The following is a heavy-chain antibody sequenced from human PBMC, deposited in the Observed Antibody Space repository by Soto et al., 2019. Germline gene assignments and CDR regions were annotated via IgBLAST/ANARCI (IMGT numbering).Heavy chain of an antibody. V-gene: IGHV1-18*01. D-gene: IGHD2-2*01. CDR2: ISAYNGNT. CDR3: ARDMGYCSSTSCPIDY. Sequence: ASVKVSCKASGYTFTSYGISWVRQAPGQGLEWMGWISAYNGNTNYAQMLQGRVTMTTDTSTSTAYMELSSLRSEDTAVYYCARDMGYCSSTSCPIDYWGQGTLVTVSS. J-gene: IGHJ4*02. CDR1: GYTFTSYG.